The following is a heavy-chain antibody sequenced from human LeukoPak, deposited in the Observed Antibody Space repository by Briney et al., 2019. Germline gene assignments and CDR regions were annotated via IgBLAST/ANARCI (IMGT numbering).Heavy chain of an antibody. D-gene: IGHD3-16*01. CDR1: GGSISSGGYY. CDR2: ISGSGGST. CDR3: AKVGLAYYFDY. J-gene: IGHJ4*02. Sequence: PSETLSLTCTVSGGSISSGGYYWSWIRQAPGKGLEWVSAISGSGGSTYYADSVKGRFTISRDNSKNTLYLQMNSLRAEDTAVYYCAKVGLAYYFDYWGQGTLVTVSS. V-gene: IGHV3-23*01.